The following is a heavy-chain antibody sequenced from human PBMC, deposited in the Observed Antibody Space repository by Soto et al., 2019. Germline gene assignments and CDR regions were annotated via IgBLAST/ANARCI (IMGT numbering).Heavy chain of an antibody. CDR2: IVVGSGNT. V-gene: IGHV1-58*01. Sequence: GXSVKVSYEASGFTFTSSALQWVRQARGQRLEWIGWIVVGSGNTNYAQKFQERVTITRDMSTSTAYMELSSLRSEDTAVYYCFRSSWFDPWGQGTLVTASS. CDR1: GFTFTSSA. CDR3: FRSSWFDP. J-gene: IGHJ5*02. D-gene: IGHD6-6*01.